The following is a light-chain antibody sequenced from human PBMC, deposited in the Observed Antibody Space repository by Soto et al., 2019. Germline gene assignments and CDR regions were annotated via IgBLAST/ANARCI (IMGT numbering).Light chain of an antibody. V-gene: IGKV3D-20*01. Sequence: EIVLTQSPATLSLSPGERATLSCRASQSVSNNYLAWYQQKPGLAPRLLIYDASSRATGIPDRFSGSGSGTDFTLTISRLEPEDFAVYYCQQYGSSPSTFGQGTRLEIK. CDR3: QQYGSSPST. CDR1: QSVSNNY. CDR2: DAS. J-gene: IGKJ5*01.